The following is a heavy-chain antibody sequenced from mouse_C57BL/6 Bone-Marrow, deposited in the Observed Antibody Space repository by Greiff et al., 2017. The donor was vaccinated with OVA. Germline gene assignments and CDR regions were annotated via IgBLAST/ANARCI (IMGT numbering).Heavy chain of an antibody. CDR2: ISNGGGST. Sequence: EVKLMESGGGLVQPGGSLKLSCAASGFTFSDSYMYWVRQTPEKRLEWVAYISNGGGSTYYPDTVTGRFTISRDNAKNTLYLQMSRLKSEDTAMYYCARAPYYYGSSYWYFDVWGTGTTVTVSS. D-gene: IGHD1-1*01. CDR3: ARAPYYYGSSYWYFDV. J-gene: IGHJ1*03. CDR1: GFTFSDSY. V-gene: IGHV5-12*01.